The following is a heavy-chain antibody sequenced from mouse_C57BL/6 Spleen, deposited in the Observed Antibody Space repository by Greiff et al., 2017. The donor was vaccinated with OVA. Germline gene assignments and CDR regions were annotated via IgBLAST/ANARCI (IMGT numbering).Heavy chain of an antibody. CDR3: ARAAYYSNSYYFDY. CDR1: GFTFSDYY. CDR2: INYDGSST. D-gene: IGHD2-5*01. J-gene: IGHJ2*01. Sequence: EVMLVESEGGLVQPGSSMKLSCTASGFTFSDYYMAWVRQVPEKGLEWVANINYDGSSTYYLDSLKSRFIISRDNAKNILYLQMSSLKSEDTATYYCARAAYYSNSYYFDYWGQGTTLTVSS. V-gene: IGHV5-16*01.